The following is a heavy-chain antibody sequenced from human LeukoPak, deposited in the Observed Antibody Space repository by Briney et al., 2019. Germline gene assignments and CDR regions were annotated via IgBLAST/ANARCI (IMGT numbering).Heavy chain of an antibody. CDR2: ITTDGSST. V-gene: IGHV3-74*01. CDR3: ARDIGYYYGSGSYLFDY. CDR1: GFTFSRFW. J-gene: IGHJ4*02. D-gene: IGHD3-10*01. Sequence: PGGSLRLSCVDSGFTFSRFWMHWVRQAPGKGLVWVSHITTDGSSTSYADSVKGRFTISRDNAKNSLYLQMNSLRAEDTAVYYCARDIGYYYGSGSYLFDYWGQGTLVTVSS.